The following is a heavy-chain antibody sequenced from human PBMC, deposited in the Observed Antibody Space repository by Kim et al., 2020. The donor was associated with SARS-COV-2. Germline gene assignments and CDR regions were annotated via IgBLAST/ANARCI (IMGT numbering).Heavy chain of an antibody. CDR3: ARDYVDTAMVFSYGMDV. D-gene: IGHD5-18*01. Sequence: SETLSLTCTVSGGSISSYYWSWIRQPPGKGLEWIGYIYYSVSTNYNPSLKSRVTISVDTSKNQFSLKLSSVTAADTAVYYCARDYVDTAMVFSYGMDVWGQGTTVTVSS. J-gene: IGHJ6*02. CDR1: GGSISSYY. V-gene: IGHV4-59*01. CDR2: IYYSVST.